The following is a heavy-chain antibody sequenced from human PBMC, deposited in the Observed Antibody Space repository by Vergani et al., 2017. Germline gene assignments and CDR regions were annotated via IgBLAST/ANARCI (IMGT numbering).Heavy chain of an antibody. CDR2: IRSNAYGQAT. Sequence: EVQLVESGGDLVQPGRSLRLSCTASGFIFGYYAMDWFRQAPGQGLEWVGGIRSNAYGQATIYAASVKGRFTISRDDSKSIAYLQMNNLQTEDTAMYYCVRDQVTMLRGSDALDIWGQGTMVTVSS. CDR3: VRDQVTMLRGSDALDI. D-gene: IGHD3-10*01. J-gene: IGHJ3*02. CDR1: GFIFGYYA. V-gene: IGHV3-49*03.